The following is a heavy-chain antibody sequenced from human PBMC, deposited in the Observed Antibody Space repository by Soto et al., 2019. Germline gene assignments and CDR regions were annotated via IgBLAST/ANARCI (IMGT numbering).Heavy chain of an antibody. CDR2: INHSGST. V-gene: IGHV4-34*01. Sequence: QVQLQQWGAGLLKPSETLSLTCAVYGGSFSGYYWSWNRQPPGKGLEWIGEINHSGSTNYNPSLKSRVTISVDTSKNQFSLKLSSVTAADTAVYYCAREYGDYGVIDYWGQGTLVTVSS. CDR1: GGSFSGYY. D-gene: IGHD4-17*01. CDR3: AREYGDYGVIDY. J-gene: IGHJ4*02.